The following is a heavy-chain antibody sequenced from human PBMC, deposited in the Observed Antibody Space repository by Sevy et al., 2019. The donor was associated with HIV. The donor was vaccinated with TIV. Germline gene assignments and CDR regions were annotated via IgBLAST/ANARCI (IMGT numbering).Heavy chain of an antibody. CDR3: AREGCTQPHDY. J-gene: IGHJ4*02. CDR2: FSFGCGRI. CDR1: GFTFAKYS. Sequence: GGSLRLSCAASGFTFAKYSMSWVRQAPGKGLEWVSTFSFGCGRINYADSVKGRFPISRYDSKNTLVLQMNSLRAEDTATYFCAREGCTQPHDYWGQGTLVTVSS. D-gene: IGHD2-8*01. V-gene: IGHV3-23*01.